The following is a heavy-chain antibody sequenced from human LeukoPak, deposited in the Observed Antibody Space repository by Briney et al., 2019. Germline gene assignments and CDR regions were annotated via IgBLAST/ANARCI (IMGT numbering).Heavy chain of an antibody. CDR2: IYSSGST. V-gene: IGHV4-61*02. CDR3: ARATNDDYSSSQLDY. CDR1: GGSISSDSYY. Sequence: PSQTLSLTCTVSGGSISSDSYYWSWIRQPAGKGLEWIGRIYSSGSTNCNPSLKSRVTISVDTSKNQLSLKLSSVTAADTAMYYCARATNDDYSSSQLDYWGQGTLVTVSS. J-gene: IGHJ4*02. D-gene: IGHD6-13*01.